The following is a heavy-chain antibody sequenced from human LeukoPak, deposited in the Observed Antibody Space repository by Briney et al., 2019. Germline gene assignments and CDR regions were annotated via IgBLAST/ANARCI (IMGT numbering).Heavy chain of an antibody. CDR1: GGSFSGYY. CDR2: IYRSGST. CDR3: ARHVQDLGIKV. J-gene: IGHJ6*02. Sequence: SETLSLTCAVYGGSFSGYYWTWIRQPPGKGLEWIGSIYRSGSTSYNPSLKSRVTVSEDTSKNHFSLRLTSVTAADTAVYYCARHVQDLGIKVWGQGTTVTVSS. V-gene: IGHV4-34*01.